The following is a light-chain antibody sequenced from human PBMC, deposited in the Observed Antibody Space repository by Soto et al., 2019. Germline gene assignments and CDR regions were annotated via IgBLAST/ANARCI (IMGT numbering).Light chain of an antibody. CDR3: YSESDSNLV. CDR1: ILAKKY. Sequence: SYELTQPSSVSVSPGQTARITCSGDILAKKYARWFQRKPGQAPLMVIHKDNERPSGIPERISGSTSGTTVTLTISGAQVEDEADYYCYSESDSNLVFGGGTKLTVL. J-gene: IGLJ3*02. V-gene: IGLV3-27*01. CDR2: KDN.